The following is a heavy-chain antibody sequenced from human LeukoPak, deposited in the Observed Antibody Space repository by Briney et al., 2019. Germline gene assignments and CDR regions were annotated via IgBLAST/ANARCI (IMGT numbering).Heavy chain of an antibody. CDR2: IYYSGST. Sequence: SETLSLTCTVSGGSISSYYWSWIRQPPGKGLEWIGYIYYSGSTNYSPSLKSRVTMSVDTSKNQFSLKLSSVTAADTAVYYCARGIDSSGYYPGAFDIWGQGTMVTVSS. CDR1: GGSISSYY. CDR3: ARGIDSSGYYPGAFDI. D-gene: IGHD3-22*01. V-gene: IGHV4-59*08. J-gene: IGHJ3*02.